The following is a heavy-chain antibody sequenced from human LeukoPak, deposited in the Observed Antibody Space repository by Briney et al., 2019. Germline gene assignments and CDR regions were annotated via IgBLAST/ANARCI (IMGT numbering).Heavy chain of an antibody. Sequence: ASVKVSCTPSGYPFTGNYINWLRQAPGQGLEWLGLIDPDRRTTVYAQKFQGRVAMTGDMSTSTVYMELRSLRSEDTAVYFCARLFGDYDDTIRSSYWHGHLDYWGQGALVLVSS. V-gene: IGHV1-46*01. CDR3: ARLFGDYDDTIRSSYWHGHLDY. D-gene: IGHD3-16*01. CDR1: GYPFTGNY. J-gene: IGHJ4*02. CDR2: IDPDRRTT.